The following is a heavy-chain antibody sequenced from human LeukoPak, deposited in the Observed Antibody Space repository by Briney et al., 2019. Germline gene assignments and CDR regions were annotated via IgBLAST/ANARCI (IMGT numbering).Heavy chain of an antibody. CDR3: ARGRSPVKK. V-gene: IGHV4-34*01. D-gene: IGHD1-14*01. J-gene: IGHJ4*02. CDR1: GGSFSGYY. Sequence: SETLSLTCAVYGGSFSGYYWSWIRQPPGKGLEWIGEINHSGSTNYNPSLKSRVTIPVDTSKNQFSLKLSSVTAADTAVYYCARGRSPVKKWGQGTLVTVSS. CDR2: INHSGST.